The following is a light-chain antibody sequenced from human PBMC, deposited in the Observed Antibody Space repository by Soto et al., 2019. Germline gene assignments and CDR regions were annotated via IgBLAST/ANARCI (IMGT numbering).Light chain of an antibody. CDR3: QQHSHWPPWT. J-gene: IGKJ1*01. CDR2: GAS. Sequence: DIMLTKSPATLSLSPGERATLSCRASQSVSSYLAWYQQKPGQAPRLLIHGASNRATGIPDRFSGSGSGTDFTLTISNLEPEDFAVYYCQQHSHWPPWTFGQGTKV. CDR1: QSVSSY. V-gene: IGKV3-11*01.